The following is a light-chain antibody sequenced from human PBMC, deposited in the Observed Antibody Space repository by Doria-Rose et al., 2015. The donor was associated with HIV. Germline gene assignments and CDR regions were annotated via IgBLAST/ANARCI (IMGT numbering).Light chain of an antibody. CDR1: QDISNS. CDR2: DSS. Sequence: TQSPSSLSASVGDRVNVTCRASQDISNSLAWYQQNPGKAPKVLFYDSSRLQSGVPSRFRGSGSGTDYTLTISSLQPEDLGTYYCQPYYNIPPTFGQGTRVEI. CDR3: QPYYNIPPT. J-gene: IGKJ1*01. V-gene: IGKV1-NL1*01.